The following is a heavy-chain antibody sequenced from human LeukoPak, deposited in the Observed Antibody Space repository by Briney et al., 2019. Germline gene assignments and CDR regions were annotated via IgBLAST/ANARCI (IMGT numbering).Heavy chain of an antibody. CDR1: GYTXTGYY. Sequence: GASVKVSCKASGYTXTGYYMHWVRQAPGQGLEWMGWINPNNGGTNYAQKFQGRVTMTRDTSISTAHMELSRLRSDDTAVYYCARVLQNGDYWGQGTLVTVSS. J-gene: IGHJ4*02. V-gene: IGHV1-2*02. CDR3: ARVLQNGDY. CDR2: INPNNGGT. D-gene: IGHD4-11*01.